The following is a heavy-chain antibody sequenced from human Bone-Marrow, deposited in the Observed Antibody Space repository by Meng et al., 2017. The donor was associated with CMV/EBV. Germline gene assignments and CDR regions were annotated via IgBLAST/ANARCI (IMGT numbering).Heavy chain of an antibody. CDR1: GGSISSSSYY. J-gene: IGHJ4*02. D-gene: IGHD3-16*01. Sequence: SETLSLTCTVSGGSISSSSYYWGWIRQPPGKGLEWIGSIYYSGSTYYNPSLKSRVTISVDTSKNQFSLKLSSVTAADTAVYYCARGGIPPRYFGYWGQGTLVTVSS. CDR2: IYYSGST. CDR3: ARGGIPPRYFGY. V-gene: IGHV4-39*07.